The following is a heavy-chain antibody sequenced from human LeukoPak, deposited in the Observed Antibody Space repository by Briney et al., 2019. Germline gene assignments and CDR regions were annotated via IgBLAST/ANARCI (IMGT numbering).Heavy chain of an antibody. V-gene: IGHV4-39*07. CDR1: GGSIRSVTYY. D-gene: IGHD3-10*01. CDR2: IYYSGST. J-gene: IGHJ4*02. CDR3: ATSRGGSGSIWDS. Sequence: SETLSLTCTVTGGSIRSVTYYWGWIRQHPGKGLEWVGLIYYSGSTYYNPSLKSRVTISVDTSKNQFSLKLSSVTAADTAVYYCATSRGGSGSIWDSWGQGTLVTVSS.